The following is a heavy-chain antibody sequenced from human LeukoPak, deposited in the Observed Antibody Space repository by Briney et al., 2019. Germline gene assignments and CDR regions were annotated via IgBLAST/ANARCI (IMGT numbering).Heavy chain of an antibody. J-gene: IGHJ4*02. CDR3: AKSGKPITMVRGVPDY. Sequence: GGSLRLSCAASGFTFSSYGMHWVRQAPGKGLEWVAVISYDGSNKYYADSVKGRFTISRDNSKNTLYLQMNSLRAEDTAVYYCAKSGKPITMVRGVPDYWGQGTLVTVSS. CDR1: GFTFSSYG. D-gene: IGHD3-10*01. V-gene: IGHV3-30*18. CDR2: ISYDGSNK.